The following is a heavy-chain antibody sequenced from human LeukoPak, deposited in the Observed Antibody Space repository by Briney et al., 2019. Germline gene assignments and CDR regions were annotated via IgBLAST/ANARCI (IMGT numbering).Heavy chain of an antibody. Sequence: PGGSLRLSCATSGFTFSTFWMHWVRQAPGKGLVWVSRINHDGSSTNYADSVKGRFTISRDNAKNTLYLQMNSLRAEDTAVYYCARETRPGSSWYVYYYYMDVWGKGTTVTISS. J-gene: IGHJ6*03. CDR1: GFTFSTFW. V-gene: IGHV3-74*01. D-gene: IGHD6-13*01. CDR2: INHDGSST. CDR3: ARETRPGSSWYVYYYYMDV.